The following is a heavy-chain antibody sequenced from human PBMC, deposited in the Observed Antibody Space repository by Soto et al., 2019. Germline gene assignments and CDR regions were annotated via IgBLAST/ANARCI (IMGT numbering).Heavy chain of an antibody. CDR2: IYSGGST. J-gene: IGHJ3*02. D-gene: IGHD1-1*01. V-gene: IGHV3-53*01. CDR1: GFTVSSNY. Sequence: EVQLVESGGGLIQPGGSLRLSCAASGFTVSSNYMSWVRQAPGKGLEWVSVIYSGGSTYYADSVKGRFTISRDNSKNTLYLQMNSLSAEDTAVYYCARVGERDGYNYGAFDIWGQGTMVTVSS. CDR3: ARVGERDGYNYGAFDI.